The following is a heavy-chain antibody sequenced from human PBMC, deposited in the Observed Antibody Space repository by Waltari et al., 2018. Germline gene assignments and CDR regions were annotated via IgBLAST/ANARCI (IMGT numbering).Heavy chain of an antibody. J-gene: IGHJ2*01. V-gene: IGHV1-2*02. CDR1: GYTFTGYY. Sequence: QVQLVQSGAEVKKPGASVKVSCKASGYTFTGYYMHWVRQAPGKGLEWKGWINPHRSGTDYAQRYQGRVTMTRDTYISTAYMELSRLRSDDTAVYYCARGGQWLVDWYFDLWGRGTLVTVSS. D-gene: IGHD6-19*01. CDR3: ARGGQWLVDWYFDL. CDR2: INPHRSGT.